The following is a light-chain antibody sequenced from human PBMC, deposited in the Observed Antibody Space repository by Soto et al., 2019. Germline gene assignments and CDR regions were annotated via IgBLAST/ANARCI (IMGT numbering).Light chain of an antibody. CDR2: EVS. V-gene: IGLV2-14*01. CDR1: SSDVGAYNH. J-gene: IGLJ3*02. Sequence: QSALTQPASVSGSPGQSIAISCTGTSSDVGAYNHVSWYQQHPGNAPKLIISEVSSRPSGVSDRFSGSKSGNTASLTISGLRTEDEADYSCTSYAGTSTHWVFGGGTKVTVL. CDR3: TSYAGTSTHWV.